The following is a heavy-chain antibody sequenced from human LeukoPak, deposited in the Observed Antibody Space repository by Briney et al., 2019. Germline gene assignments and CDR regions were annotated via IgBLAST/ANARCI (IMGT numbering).Heavy chain of an antibody. CDR1: TFTFSNYW. CDR3: ARVPATRTAFDD. D-gene: IGHD6-13*01. V-gene: IGHV3-74*01. J-gene: IGHJ4*02. CDR2: INIDGRSI. Sequence: GGSLRLSCAASTFTFSNYWMHWVRQAPGKGLVWVSRINIDGRSISYADSVKGRFTISRDNAKNTLYLQMNSLRAEDTAVYYCARVPATRTAFDDWGQGTLVTVSS.